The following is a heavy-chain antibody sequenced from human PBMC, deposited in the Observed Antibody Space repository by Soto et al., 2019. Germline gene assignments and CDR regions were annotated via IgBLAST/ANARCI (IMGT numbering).Heavy chain of an antibody. J-gene: IGHJ5*02. Sequence: SETLSLTCTVSGVSISNTEWWSWVRQPPGKGLEWMGEVHHSGNTNYNPSLKGRVTMSVDKSKNQFSLMLRSVTAADTAIYYCAKWHPLDPWGQGTLVTVSS. V-gene: IGHV4-4*02. CDR1: GVSISNTEW. D-gene: IGHD2-8*01. CDR3: AKWHPLDP. CDR2: VHHSGNT.